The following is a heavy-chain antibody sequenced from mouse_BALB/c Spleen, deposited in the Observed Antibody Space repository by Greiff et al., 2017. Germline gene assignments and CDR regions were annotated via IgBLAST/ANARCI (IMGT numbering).Heavy chain of an antibody. Sequence: VQLKQSGAELVKPGASVKLSCTASGFNIKDTYMHWVKQRPEQGLEWIGRIDPANGNTKYDPKFQGKATITADTSSNTAYLQLSSLTSEDTAVYYCAREGGITTAHFDYWGQGTLVTVSA. V-gene: IGHV14-3*02. CDR1: GFNIKDTY. D-gene: IGHD1-2*01. CDR3: AREGGITTAHFDY. J-gene: IGHJ3*01. CDR2: IDPANGNT.